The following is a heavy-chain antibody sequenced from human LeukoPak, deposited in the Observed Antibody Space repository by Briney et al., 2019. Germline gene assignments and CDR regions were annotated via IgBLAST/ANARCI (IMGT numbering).Heavy chain of an antibody. D-gene: IGHD6-13*01. Sequence: GGSLRLSCAASGFTVSSNYMSWVRQAPGEGLEWVSVIYSGGSTYYADSVKGRFTISRDNSKNTLYLQMNSLRAEDTAVYYCAREGQQLGFDYWGQGTLVTVSS. CDR1: GFTVSSNY. CDR2: IYSGGST. J-gene: IGHJ4*02. CDR3: AREGQQLGFDY. V-gene: IGHV3-53*01.